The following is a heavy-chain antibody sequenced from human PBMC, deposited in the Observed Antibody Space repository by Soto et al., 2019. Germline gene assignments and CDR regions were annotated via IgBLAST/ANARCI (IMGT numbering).Heavy chain of an antibody. V-gene: IGHV1-69*06. CDR3: ASEGRDFWTGYYTY. CDR2: IIPIFGPA. Sequence: QVQLVQSGAEVKKPGSLVKVSCKASGGTFSTYAISWVRQAPGQGLEWMGGIIPIFGPANYAQKFQGRVTITADKSTSTAYMELSSLRSEDTAVYYCASEGRDFWTGYYTYWGQGTLVTVSS. CDR1: GGTFSTYA. J-gene: IGHJ4*02. D-gene: IGHD3-3*01.